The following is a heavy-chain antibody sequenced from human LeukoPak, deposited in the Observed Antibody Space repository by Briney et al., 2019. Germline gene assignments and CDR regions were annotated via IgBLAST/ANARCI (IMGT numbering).Heavy chain of an antibody. CDR3: ARGQGELLFDY. CDR1: NGSISSSSYY. CDR2: IYYSGST. V-gene: IGHV4-39*07. J-gene: IGHJ4*02. Sequence: SETLSLTCTVSNGSISSSSYYWGWIRQPPGKGLEWIGSIYYSGSTNYNPSLKSRVTISVDTSKNQFSLKLSSVTAADTAVYYCARGQGELLFDYWGQGTLVTVSS. D-gene: IGHD1-26*01.